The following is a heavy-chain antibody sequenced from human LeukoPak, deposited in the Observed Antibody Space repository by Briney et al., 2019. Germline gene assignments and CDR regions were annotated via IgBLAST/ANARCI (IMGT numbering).Heavy chain of an antibody. Sequence: PSETLSLTCTVSGDTISTSFYYWDWIRQPPGKGLEWIGGIFHSGTTYYNPSLKSRVTMSVDTSKNQFSLKLSSVTAADTAVYYCARVYCSSTSCYEDYWGQGTLVTVSS. CDR1: GDTISTSFYY. CDR3: ARVYCSSTSCYEDY. D-gene: IGHD2-2*01. V-gene: IGHV4-39*07. J-gene: IGHJ4*02. CDR2: IFHSGTT.